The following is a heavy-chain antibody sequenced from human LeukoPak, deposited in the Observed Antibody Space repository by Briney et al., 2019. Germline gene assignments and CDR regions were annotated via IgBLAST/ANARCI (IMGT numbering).Heavy chain of an antibody. CDR2: ISGSGSTS. CDR1: GFTFSSYA. D-gene: IGHD6-13*01. J-gene: IGHJ4*02. CDR3: AKKGSRTIATRGFDC. V-gene: IGHV3-23*01. Sequence: GGSLRLSCAASGFTFSSYAMSWVRQAPGKGLEWISTISGSGSTSYYGDSVKGRFTISRDSSKNTLDLQMNSLRAKDTAVYYCAKKGSRTIATRGFDCWGQGTLVIVSS.